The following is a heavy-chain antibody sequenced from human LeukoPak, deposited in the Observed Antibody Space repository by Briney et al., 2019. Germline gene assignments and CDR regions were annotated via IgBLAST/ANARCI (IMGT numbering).Heavy chain of an antibody. CDR2: LSSGGTT. CDR3: VRHVSGTYYRFDH. D-gene: IGHD1-26*01. J-gene: IGHJ4*02. Sequence: SETLSLTCTVSGDSISSSNYFWGWIRQPPGKGLDWIVSLSSGGTTYYNGSLKSRVTVSVDTSKSQFSLKLNSVTAADTAVYYCVRHVSGTYYRFDHWGQGTLVTVSS. CDR1: GDSISSSNYF. V-gene: IGHV4-39*01.